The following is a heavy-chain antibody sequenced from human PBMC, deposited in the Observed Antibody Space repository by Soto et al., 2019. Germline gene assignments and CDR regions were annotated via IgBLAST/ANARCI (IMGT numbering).Heavy chain of an antibody. CDR1: GYTFTGYY. V-gene: IGHV1-2*02. CDR3: ARENLFRLNWFAP. Sequence: ASVKVSWKASGYTFTGYYMHWVRQAPGQGLEWMGWINPNSGGTNYAQKFQGKVTMTRDTSISPAYMELSSLSSGDTALYYFARENLFRLNWFAPWGQGSVVTVSS. J-gene: IGHJ5*02. D-gene: IGHD3-10*02. CDR2: INPNSGGT.